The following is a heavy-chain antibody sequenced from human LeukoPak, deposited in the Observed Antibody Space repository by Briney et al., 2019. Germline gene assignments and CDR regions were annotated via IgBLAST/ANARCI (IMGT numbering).Heavy chain of an antibody. CDR2: IYYSGST. CDR3: ARHTGTWIQLWTYFDY. V-gene: IGHV4-59*08. Sequence: SETLSLTCTVSGGSISSYYWSWIRQPPGKGLERIGYIYYSGSTNYNSSLKSRVTISVDTSKNQFSLKLSSVTAADTAVYYCARHTGTWIQLWTYFDYWGQGTLVTVSS. D-gene: IGHD5-18*01. J-gene: IGHJ4*02. CDR1: GGSISSYY.